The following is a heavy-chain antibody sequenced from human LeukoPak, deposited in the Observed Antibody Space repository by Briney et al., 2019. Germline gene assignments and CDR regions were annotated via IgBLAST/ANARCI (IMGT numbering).Heavy chain of an antibody. D-gene: IGHD5-18*01. CDR2: IYYSGST. CDR1: GGSISSYY. CDR3: ARGYRYGYPFDY. J-gene: IGHJ4*02. V-gene: IGHV4-59*01. Sequence: PSETLSLTCTVSGGSISSYYWSWIRQPPGKGLEWIGYIYYSGSTNYNPSLKSRVTISVDTSKNQFSLKLSSVTAADTAVYYCARGYRYGYPFDYWGQGTLVTVSS.